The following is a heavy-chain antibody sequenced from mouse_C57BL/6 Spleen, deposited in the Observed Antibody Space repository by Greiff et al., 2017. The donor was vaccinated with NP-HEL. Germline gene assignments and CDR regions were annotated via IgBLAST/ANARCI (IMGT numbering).Heavy chain of an antibody. D-gene: IGHD2-4*01. CDR3: ARGYYDYDGFAY. CDR1: GFTFSSYA. V-gene: IGHV5-4*03. J-gene: IGHJ3*01. CDR2: ISDGGSYT. Sequence: EVKVVESGGGLVKPGGSLKLSCAASGFTFSSYAMSWVRQTPEKRLEWVATISDGGSYTYYPDNVKGRFTISRDNAKNNLYLQMSHLKSEDTAMYYCARGYYDYDGFAYWGQGTLVTVSA.